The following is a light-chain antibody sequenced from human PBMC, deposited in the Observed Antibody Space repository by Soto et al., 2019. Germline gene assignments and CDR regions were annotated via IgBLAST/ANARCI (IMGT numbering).Light chain of an antibody. V-gene: IGKV1-17*01. Sequence: DIQMTQSPSSLSASVGDRVTITCRASQAIRNDVGWQQQKPGKDPKRLIYVGSRLESGGPSRFSGSGFGTEFTLPISGLQPEDFATYYCLQHNNYPWTFGQGTRVEIK. CDR1: QAIRND. CDR2: VGS. CDR3: LQHNNYPWT. J-gene: IGKJ1*01.